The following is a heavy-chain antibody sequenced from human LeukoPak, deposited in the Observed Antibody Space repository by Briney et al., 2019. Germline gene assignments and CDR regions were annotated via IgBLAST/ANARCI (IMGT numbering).Heavy chain of an antibody. D-gene: IGHD2-21*02. CDR2: INPSGGST. V-gene: IGHV1-46*01. Sequence: GASVKASCEASGYTFTSYYMHWVRQAPGQGLEWMGIINPSGGSTSYAQKFQGRVTMTRDTSTSTVYMELSSLRSEDTAVYYCARAAPGAYCGGDCYSDYFDYWGQGTLVTVSS. J-gene: IGHJ4*02. CDR1: GYTFTSYY. CDR3: ARAAPGAYCGGDCYSDYFDY.